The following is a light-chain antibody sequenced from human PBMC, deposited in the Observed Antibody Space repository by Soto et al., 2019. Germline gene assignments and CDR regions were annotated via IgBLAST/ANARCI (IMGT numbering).Light chain of an antibody. J-gene: IGKJ1*01. V-gene: IGKV1-9*01. CDR2: AAS. Sequence: DIQMTHSPSNLSGAVGGRIPFTCRASQGISSYLAWYQQKPGKAPKLLIYAASTLQSGVPSRFSGSGSGTEFTLIIRSLQPDDFSTYYCQQYNSYWTFGQGTKVDIK. CDR1: QGISSY. CDR3: QQYNSYWT.